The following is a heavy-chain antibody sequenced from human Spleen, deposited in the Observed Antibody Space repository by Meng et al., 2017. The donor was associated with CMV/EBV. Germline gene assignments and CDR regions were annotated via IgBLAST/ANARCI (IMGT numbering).Heavy chain of an antibody. J-gene: IGHJ4*02. V-gene: IGHV1-69*12. CDR1: GGTFRSYA. Sequence: QVPLGQYGAEVKTPGSQVKVSCKASGGTFRSYAISWVRQAPGQGLEWMGGIIPIFGTANYAQKFQGRVTITADESTSTAYMELSSLRSEDTAVYYCARGRAYDEVWGQGTLVTVSS. CDR2: IIPIFGTA. CDR3: ARGRAYDEV. D-gene: IGHD3-22*01.